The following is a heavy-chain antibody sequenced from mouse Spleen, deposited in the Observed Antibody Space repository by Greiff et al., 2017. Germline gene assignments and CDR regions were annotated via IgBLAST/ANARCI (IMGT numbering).Heavy chain of an antibody. J-gene: IGHJ1*03. CDR1: GFTFSSYG. Sequence: EVQRVESGGDLVKPGGSLKLSCAASGFTFSSYGMSWVRQTPDKRLEWVATISSGGSYTYYPDSVKGRFTISRDNAKNTLYLQMSSLKSEDTAMYYCARHPGDGYFDVWGTGTTVTVSS. V-gene: IGHV5-6*01. CDR3: ARHPGDGYFDV. D-gene: IGHD2-13*01. CDR2: ISSGGSYT.